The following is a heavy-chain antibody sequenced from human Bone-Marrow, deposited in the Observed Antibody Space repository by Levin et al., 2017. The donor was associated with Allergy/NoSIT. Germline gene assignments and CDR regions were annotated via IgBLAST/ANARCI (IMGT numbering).Heavy chain of an antibody. CDR1: GFSLSTSDVG. D-gene: IGHD3-22*01. CDR2: IYWNDDK. V-gene: IGHV2-5*01. J-gene: IGHJ3*02. Sequence: ESGPTLVKPTQTLTLTCTFSGFSLSTSDVGVGWIRQSPGKALDCLAVIYWNDDKRYNPSLRNRLTITKDTSKNQVVLTMTNMDPVDTATYYCAHLRLNYYDTGKDGFDMWGQGTTVIVSS. CDR3: AHLRLNYYDTGKDGFDM.